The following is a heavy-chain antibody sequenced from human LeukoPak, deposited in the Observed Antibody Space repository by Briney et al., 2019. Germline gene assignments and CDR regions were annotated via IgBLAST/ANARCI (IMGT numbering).Heavy chain of an antibody. J-gene: IGHJ4*02. V-gene: IGHV3-7*03. D-gene: IGHD5-12*01. CDR1: GFTFTNHW. CDR2: IKEDGSEK. Sequence: PGGSLRLSCAASGFTFTNHWMSWVRQAPGKGLEWVANIKEDGSEKYYVDSVKGRFTVSRDTSRNILYLQMSSLRAEDTAMYYCARGRASTTIFDYWGQGTLVTVSS. CDR3: ARGRASTTIFDY.